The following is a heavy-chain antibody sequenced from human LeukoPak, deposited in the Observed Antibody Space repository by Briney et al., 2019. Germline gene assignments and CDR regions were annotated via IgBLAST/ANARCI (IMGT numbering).Heavy chain of an antibody. Sequence: ASVTVSCTASGYTFTSYGISWVRQAPGQGLEWMGWISAYNGNTNYAQKLQGRVTMTTDTSTSTAYMELRSLRSDDTAVSCCARGGYCSSTSCYSCEYWGQGPLVTVSS. V-gene: IGHV1-18*01. CDR1: GYTFTSYG. D-gene: IGHD2-2*01. CDR2: ISAYNGNT. CDR3: ARGGYCSSTSCYSCEY. J-gene: IGHJ4*02.